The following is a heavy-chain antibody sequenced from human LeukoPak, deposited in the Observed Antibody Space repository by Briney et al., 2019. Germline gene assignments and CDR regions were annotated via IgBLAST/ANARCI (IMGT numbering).Heavy chain of an antibody. D-gene: IGHD2-21*01. V-gene: IGHV1-3*01. J-gene: IGHJ4*02. CDR2: INAGNGNT. Sequence: GASVKVSCKASGYIFTTHAIHWVRQAPGQRLERMGWINAGNGNTKYSQKFQGRVTITRDTSASTAYMELSSLRSEDTAVYYCARVGGGDKIYWGQGTLVTVSS. CDR1: GYIFTTHA. CDR3: ARVGGGDKIY.